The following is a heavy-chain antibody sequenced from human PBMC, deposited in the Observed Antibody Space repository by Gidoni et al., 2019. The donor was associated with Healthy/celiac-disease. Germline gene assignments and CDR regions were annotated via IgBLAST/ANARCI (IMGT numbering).Heavy chain of an antibody. D-gene: IGHD6-19*01. V-gene: IGHV3-15*01. CDR2: IKSKTDGGTT. CDR1: GFTFSTAW. CDR3: TTEDSSVKVRRYSY. J-gene: IGHJ4*02. Sequence: EVQLVESGGGLVKPGGSLRLSCAASGFTFSTAWMSWVRQAPGKGLEWVGRIKSKTDGGTTDYAAPVKGRFTISRDDSKNTLYLQMNSLKTEDTAVYYCTTEDSSVKVRRYSYWGQGTLVTVSS.